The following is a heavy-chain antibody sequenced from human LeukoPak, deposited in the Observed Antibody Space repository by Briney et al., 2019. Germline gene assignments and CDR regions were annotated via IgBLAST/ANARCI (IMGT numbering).Heavy chain of an antibody. CDR3: ARTLGYCSGGSCLYYYYYYTDV. V-gene: IGHV4-39*01. CDR1: GGSISSSSYY. Sequence: SETLSLTCTVSGGSISSSSYYWGWIRQPPGKGLEWIGSIYYSGSTYYNPSLKSRVTISVDTSKNQFSLKLSSVTAADTAVYYCARTLGYCSGGSCLYYYYYYTDVWGKGTTVTVSS. D-gene: IGHD2-15*01. J-gene: IGHJ6*03. CDR2: IYYSGST.